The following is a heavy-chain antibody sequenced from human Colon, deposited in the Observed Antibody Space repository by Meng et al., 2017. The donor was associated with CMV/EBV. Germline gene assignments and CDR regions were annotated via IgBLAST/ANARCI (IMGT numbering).Heavy chain of an antibody. CDR1: GFNFNAHA. CDR3: ARDSVVVLGEPGWFES. CDR2: ISASGDYT. Sequence: GGSLRPSLEAPGFNFNAHAMSWVRQAPGKGREWVSGISASGDYTYYADSVKGRFSIARDNSRNALFLQMKSLRAEDTAVYYCARDSVVVLGEPGWFESWGQGALVTVSS. J-gene: IGHJ5*01. V-gene: IGHV3-23*01. D-gene: IGHD2-15*01.